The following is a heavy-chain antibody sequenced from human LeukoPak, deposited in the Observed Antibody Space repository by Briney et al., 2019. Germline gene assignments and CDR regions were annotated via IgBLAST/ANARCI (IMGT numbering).Heavy chain of an antibody. CDR2: ISASGGST. V-gene: IGHV3-23*01. CDR3: AKDNGDAVGYFDY. D-gene: IGHD4-17*01. Sequence: GGSLRLSCAASGFTFSSYGMSWVRQAPGKGLEWVSAISASGGSTYYADSVKGRFTISRDNSKNTVYLQVNSLRAEDTAVYYCAKDNGDAVGYFDYWGQGTLVTVSS. CDR1: GFTFSSYG. J-gene: IGHJ4*02.